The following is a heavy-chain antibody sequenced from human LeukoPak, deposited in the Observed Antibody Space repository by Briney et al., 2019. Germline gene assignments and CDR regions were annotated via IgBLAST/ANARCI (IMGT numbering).Heavy chain of an antibody. Sequence: ASVKVSCKASGYTFTGYYMHWVRQAPGQGLEWMGWIDPNSGGANYAQKFQGRVTVTWDTSISTAYMELSRLRSDDTAVYYCARILQAAEYFQHWGQGTLVTVSS. CDR2: IDPNSGGA. J-gene: IGHJ1*01. CDR3: ARILQAAEYFQH. V-gene: IGHV1-2*02. CDR1: GYTFTGYY.